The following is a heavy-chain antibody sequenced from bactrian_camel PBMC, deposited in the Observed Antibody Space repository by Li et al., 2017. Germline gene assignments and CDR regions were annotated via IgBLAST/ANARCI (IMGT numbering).Heavy chain of an antibody. Sequence: HVQLVESGGGLVQPGGSLRLSCATSGFTFTNYDMSWVRQAPGKGLEWVSGIERDGRNTYYADSVKARFTIFRDNAKNTVYLQLNRLKTEDMAMYYCARSETGWLWTEFGFWGRGTQVTVS. J-gene: IGHJ6*01. CDR3: ARSETGWLWTEFGF. CDR2: IERDGRNT. CDR1: GFTFTNYD. D-gene: IGHD5*01. V-gene: IGHV3-2*01.